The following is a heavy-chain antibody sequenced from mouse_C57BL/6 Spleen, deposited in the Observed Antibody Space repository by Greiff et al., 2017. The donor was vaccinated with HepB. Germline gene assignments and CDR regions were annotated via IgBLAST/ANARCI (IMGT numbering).Heavy chain of an antibody. CDR2: IYPGSGNT. J-gene: IGHJ2*01. D-gene: IGHD1-1*01. V-gene: IGHV1-66*01. Sequence: VQLQQSGPELVKPGASVKISCKASGYSFTSYYIHWVKQRPGQGLEWIGWIYPGSGNTKYNEKFKGKATLTADTSSSTAYMQLSSLTSEDSAVYYCARTVVATEYYFDYWGQGTTLTVSS. CDR3: ARTVVATEYYFDY. CDR1: GYSFTSYY.